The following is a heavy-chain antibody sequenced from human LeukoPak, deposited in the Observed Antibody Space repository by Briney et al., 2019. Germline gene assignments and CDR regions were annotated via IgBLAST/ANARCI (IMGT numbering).Heavy chain of an antibody. CDR2: INPNSGGT. J-gene: IGHJ4*02. CDR3: ARADTYYYGSGSYGASDY. D-gene: IGHD3-10*01. CDR1: GYTFTGYY. Sequence: ASVKVSCKASGYTFTGYYMHWVRQAPGQGLEWMGWINPNSGGTNYAQKFQGRVTTTRDTSISTAYMELTRLRSDDTAVYYCARADTYYYGSGSYGASDYWGQGTLVTVSS. V-gene: IGHV1-2*02.